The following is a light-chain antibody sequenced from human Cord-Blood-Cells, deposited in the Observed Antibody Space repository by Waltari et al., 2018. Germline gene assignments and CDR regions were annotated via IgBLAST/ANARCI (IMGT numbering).Light chain of an antibody. CDR2: DVS. CDR1: NSDVGGYNY. J-gene: IGLJ3*02. Sequence: QSALTQPASVSGSPGQSITTSCTGTNSDVGGYNYVSWYQQHPGKAPKLMFYDVSKRPSGVSNRFSGSKSGNTASLTISALQAEDEADYYCSSYTSSSTWVFGGGTKLTVL. CDR3: SSYTSSSTWV. V-gene: IGLV2-14*01.